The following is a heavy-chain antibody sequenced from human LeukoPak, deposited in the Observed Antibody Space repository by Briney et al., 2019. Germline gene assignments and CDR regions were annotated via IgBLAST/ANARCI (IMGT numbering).Heavy chain of an antibody. Sequence: SETLSLTCTVSGDSTSSSSYYWGWIRQPPGKGLEWIGSIYYSGSTYYNPSLRSRVTISDDTSKNQFSLKLSSVTVADTAVYYCARIVGATDYFDYWGQGTLVTVSS. D-gene: IGHD1-26*01. V-gene: IGHV4-39*01. CDR1: GDSTSSSSYY. CDR2: IYYSGST. J-gene: IGHJ4*02. CDR3: ARIVGATDYFDY.